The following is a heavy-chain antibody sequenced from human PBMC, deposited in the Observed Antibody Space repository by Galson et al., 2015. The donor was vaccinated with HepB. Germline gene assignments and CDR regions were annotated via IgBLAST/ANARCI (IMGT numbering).Heavy chain of an antibody. CDR3: ARELRYYYDSSGYPHLNYYYYGMDV. V-gene: IGHV6-1*01. J-gene: IGHJ6*02. CDR1: GDSVSSNSAA. CDR2: TYYRSKWYN. D-gene: IGHD3-22*01. Sequence: CAISGDSVSSNSAAWNWIRQSPSRGLEWLGRTYYRSKWYNDHAVSVKSRITINPDTSKNQFSLQLNSVSPEDTAVYYCARELRYYYDSSGYPHLNYYYYGMDVWGQGTTVTVSS.